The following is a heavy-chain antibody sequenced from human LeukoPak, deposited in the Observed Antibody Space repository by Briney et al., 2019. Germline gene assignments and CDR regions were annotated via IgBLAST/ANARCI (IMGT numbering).Heavy chain of an antibody. CDR1: GFTFSDSA. V-gene: IGHV3-73*01. CDR3: SSPAHDFYLWSGYYSY. Sequence: GGSLRLSCAASGFTFSDSAIHWVRQAAGKGLEWVGRIRGTANTYATAYSASVRGRFTISRDDSKNTAYLQMNSLKSEDAAVYYCSSPAHDFYLWSGYYSYWGQGTLVSVSS. D-gene: IGHD3-3*01. CDR2: IRGTANTYAT. J-gene: IGHJ4*02.